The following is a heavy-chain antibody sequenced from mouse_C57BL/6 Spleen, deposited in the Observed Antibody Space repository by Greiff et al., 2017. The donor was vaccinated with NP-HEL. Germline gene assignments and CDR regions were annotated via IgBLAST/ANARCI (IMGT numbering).Heavy chain of an antibody. V-gene: IGHV1-80*01. Sequence: VQLQESGAELVKPGASVKISCKASGYAFSSYWMNWVKQRPGKGLEWIGQIYPGDGDTNYNGKFKGKATLTADKSSSTAYMQLSSLTSEDSAVYFCARDDYGGAMDYWGQGTSVTVSS. CDR3: ARDDYGGAMDY. J-gene: IGHJ4*01. CDR1: GYAFSSYW. D-gene: IGHD2-4*01. CDR2: IYPGDGDT.